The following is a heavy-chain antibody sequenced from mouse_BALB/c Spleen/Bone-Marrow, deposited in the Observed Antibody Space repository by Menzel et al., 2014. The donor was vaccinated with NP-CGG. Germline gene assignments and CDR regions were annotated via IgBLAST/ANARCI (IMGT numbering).Heavy chain of an antibody. CDR2: INSNGGST. D-gene: IGHD2-14*01. Sequence: EVKLVESGGGLVQPGGSLKLSCAASGFTFSSYGMSWVRQTPDKRLELVATINSNGGSTYYPDSVKGRFTISRDNAKNTLYLQMSSLKSEGTAMYYCARPYRYYFDYWGQGTTLTVSS. V-gene: IGHV5-6-3*01. CDR1: GFTFSSYG. CDR3: ARPYRYYFDY. J-gene: IGHJ2*01.